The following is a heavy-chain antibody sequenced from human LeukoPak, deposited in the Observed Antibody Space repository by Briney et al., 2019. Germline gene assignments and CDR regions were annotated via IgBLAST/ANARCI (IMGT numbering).Heavy chain of an antibody. CDR1: GFIFGDYG. CDR2: IRSKAYGGTT. V-gene: IGHV3-49*03. Sequence: GGSLRLSCTASGFIFGDYGMSWFRQAPGKGLEWVGFIRSKAYGGTTEYAASVKGRFTISRDDSKSIAYLQMNSLKTEDTAVYYCTRVPFMMGTIIPPDYWGQGTLVTVSS. J-gene: IGHJ4*02. CDR3: TRVPFMMGTIIPPDY. D-gene: IGHD5-12*01.